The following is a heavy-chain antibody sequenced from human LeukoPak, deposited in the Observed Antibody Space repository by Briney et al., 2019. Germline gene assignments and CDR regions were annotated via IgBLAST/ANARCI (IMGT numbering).Heavy chain of an antibody. Sequence: GGSLRLSCAASEFSFSSYAMHWVRQAPGKGLEWVAVISHDESNKYYADSVKGRFTISRDNSKNKLYLQMNRLRAEDTAIYYCASEFRLDHNGGIEYFQHWGQGTLVTVSS. CDR3: ASEFRLDHNGGIEYFQH. CDR2: ISHDESNK. J-gene: IGHJ1*01. V-gene: IGHV3-30-3*01. D-gene: IGHD2-8*01. CDR1: EFSFSSYA.